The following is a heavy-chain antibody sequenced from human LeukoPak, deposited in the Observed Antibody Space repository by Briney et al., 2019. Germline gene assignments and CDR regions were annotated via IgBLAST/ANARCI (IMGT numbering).Heavy chain of an antibody. V-gene: IGHV1-69*05. CDR2: IIPIFGTA. D-gene: IGHD2-21*02. J-gene: IGHJ3*02. Sequence: SVKVSCKASGGTFSSYTISWVRQAPGQGLEWMGRIIPIFGTANYAQKFQGRVTITTDESTSTACMELSSLRSEDTAVYYCAREVTPFDAFDIWGQGTMVTVSS. CDR3: AREVTPFDAFDI. CDR1: GGTFSSYT.